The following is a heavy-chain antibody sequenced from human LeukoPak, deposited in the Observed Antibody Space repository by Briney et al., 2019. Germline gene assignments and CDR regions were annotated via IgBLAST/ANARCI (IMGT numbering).Heavy chain of an antibody. J-gene: IGHJ3*02. D-gene: IGHD1-26*01. CDR2: ISGGGGST. CDR3: AKGPLVRLDI. CDR1: DFTFSTYG. V-gene: IGHV3-23*01. Sequence: PGGSLRLSCAASDFTFSTYGMSWVRQAPGKGLEWVSSISGGGGSTYYADSAKGRFTISRDNSKNTLYLQMNSLRADDTAVYDCAKGPLVRLDIWGQGTMVTVSS.